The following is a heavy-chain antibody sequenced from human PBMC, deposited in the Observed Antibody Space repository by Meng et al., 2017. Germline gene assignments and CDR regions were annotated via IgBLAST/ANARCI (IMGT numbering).Heavy chain of an antibody. CDR2: INSDGSST. J-gene: IGHJ1*01. D-gene: IGHD3-10*01. Sequence: EVTLVESGGGLVQPGGSLRPSCAASGFTFSSYWMHWVRQAPGKGLVWVSRINSDGSSTSYADSVKGRFTISRDNAKNTLYLQMNSLRAEDTAVYYCARVYGGSGSPSKYFQHWGQGTLVTVSS. CDR1: GFTFSSYW. V-gene: IGHV3-74*01. CDR3: ARVYGGSGSPSKYFQH.